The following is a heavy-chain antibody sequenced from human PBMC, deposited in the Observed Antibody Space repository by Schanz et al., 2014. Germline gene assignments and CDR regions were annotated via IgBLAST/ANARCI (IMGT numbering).Heavy chain of an antibody. D-gene: IGHD4-17*01. CDR2: IWNNGVTK. V-gene: IGHV3-33*01. CDR3: ARPRFDYGEVDY. J-gene: IGHJ4*02. CDR1: GFSLNTYG. Sequence: QAQLTESGGGVVQPGTSLILSCSVSGFSLNTYGIHWFRQPAGKGLEWVAVIWNNGVTKYYADSVRGRFTISRDRFQNTLYLRMSSLRAEDTAVYYCARPRFDYGEVDYWGQGTLVTDSS.